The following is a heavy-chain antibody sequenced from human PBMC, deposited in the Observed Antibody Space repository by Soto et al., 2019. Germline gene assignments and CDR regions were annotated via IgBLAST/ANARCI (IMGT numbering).Heavy chain of an antibody. V-gene: IGHV1-18*01. J-gene: IGHJ6*02. CDR3: AMVDVYVTPSPQDV. Sequence: QVQLVQSGAEVKNPGASVKVSCKASGYTFTRYGIGWTRQAPGQGLEWMGWINTYNGNTNYAQHVQGRVTLTTDTSTSTTYMEPRSLRSNDTAIYYCAMVDVYVTPSPQDVWGQGTTVIVSS. D-gene: IGHD3-16*01. CDR1: GYTFTRYG. CDR2: INTYNGNT.